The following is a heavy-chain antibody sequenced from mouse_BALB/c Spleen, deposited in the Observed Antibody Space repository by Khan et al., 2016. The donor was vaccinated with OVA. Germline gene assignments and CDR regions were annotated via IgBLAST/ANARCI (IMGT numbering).Heavy chain of an antibody. CDR3: ARYPSWYFDV. Sequence: VQLQQSGAELLRPGTSVKMSCKAGGYTFTNYLIGWVKQRPGHGLEWIGDIYPGVYYTNYNEKFKGKATLTADTSSSTVLMQLSSLTFEDSAIYYCARYPSWYFDVWGAGTTVTVSS. V-gene: IGHV1-63*02. J-gene: IGHJ1*01. CDR1: GYTFTNYL. CDR2: IYPGVYYT.